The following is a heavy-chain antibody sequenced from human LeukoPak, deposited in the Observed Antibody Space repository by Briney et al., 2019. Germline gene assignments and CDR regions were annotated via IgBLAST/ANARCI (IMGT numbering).Heavy chain of an antibody. CDR3: ARDYLGQLGAFDI. J-gene: IGHJ3*02. D-gene: IGHD1-26*01. Sequence: ASVKVSCKASGYTFTGYYMHWVRQAPGQGLEWMGWINPNSGGTNYAQKFQGRATMTRDTSISTAYMELSRLRSDDTAVYYCARDYLGQLGAFDIWGQGTMVTVSS. CDR2: INPNSGGT. CDR1: GYTFTGYY. V-gene: IGHV1-2*02.